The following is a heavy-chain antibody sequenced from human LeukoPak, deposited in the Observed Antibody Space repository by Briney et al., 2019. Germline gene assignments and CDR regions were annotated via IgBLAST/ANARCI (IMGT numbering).Heavy chain of an antibody. Sequence: PGGSLRLSCTPSGFTFGDDTMSWFRQAPGKGLEWVSAISGSGRNTYSADSVKGRFTISRDSSKSTLYLHMSSLRAEDTAIYYCARGPSDSSYSFHIWGQGTMVTVSS. CDR3: ARGPSDSSYSFHI. CDR1: GFTFGDDT. D-gene: IGHD2-21*01. V-gene: IGHV3-23*01. J-gene: IGHJ3*02. CDR2: ISGSGRNT.